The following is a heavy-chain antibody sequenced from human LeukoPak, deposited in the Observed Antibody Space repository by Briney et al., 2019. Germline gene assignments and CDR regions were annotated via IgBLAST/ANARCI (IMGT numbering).Heavy chain of an antibody. CDR2: VSLAGQT. V-gene: IGHV4-4*02. CDR3: SRESGAFCSFVY. D-gene: IGHD1-26*01. Sequence: NSSGTLSLTCDVSGGSISNTNWWSWVRQPPGQGLEWIGEVSLAGQTTHNPSLNGRVPMSLDGSSNQLSLKLPSVTAADTAIYYCSRESGAFCSFVYWGQGTLVIVP. J-gene: IGHJ4*02. CDR1: GGSISNTNW.